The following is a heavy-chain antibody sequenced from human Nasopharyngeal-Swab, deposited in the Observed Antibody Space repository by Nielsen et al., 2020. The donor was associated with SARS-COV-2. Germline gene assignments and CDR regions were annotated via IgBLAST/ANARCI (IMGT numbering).Heavy chain of an antibody. D-gene: IGHD6-13*01. V-gene: IGHV1-2*06. J-gene: IGHJ4*02. CDR3: ARDDGDVPGITGSGPPGGY. CDR2: INPNSGDT. Sequence: ASVKVSCKASGYTLTDYYMHWVRQAPGQGLEWMGRINPNSGDTDYTQKFQSRVTVTRDTSINTVYMELSSLRSDDTAVYYCARDDGDVPGITGSGPPGGYWGQGTLVTVSS. CDR1: GYTLTDYY.